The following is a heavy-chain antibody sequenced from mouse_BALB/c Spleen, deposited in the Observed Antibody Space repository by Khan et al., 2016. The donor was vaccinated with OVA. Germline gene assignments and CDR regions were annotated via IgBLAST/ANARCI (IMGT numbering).Heavy chain of an antibody. D-gene: IGHD2-3*01. Sequence: VQLQQSGAELVRPGALVKLSCKASGFNIKDYYMHWVKQRPEQGLVWIGRIDPENGNTIYDPKFQGKASITSDTSSNKAYLQLSSLTSEDTSVYYCTRDGYSPGFAYWGQGTLVTVSA. CDR3: TRDGYSPGFAY. J-gene: IGHJ3*01. V-gene: IGHV14-1*02. CDR1: GFNIKDYY. CDR2: IDPENGNT.